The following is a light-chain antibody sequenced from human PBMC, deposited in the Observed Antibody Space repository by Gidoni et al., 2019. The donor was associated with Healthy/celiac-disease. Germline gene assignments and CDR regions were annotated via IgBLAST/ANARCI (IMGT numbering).Light chain of an antibody. CDR3: MQALQTPLT. J-gene: IGKJ4*01. CDR1: QSLLHSNGYNY. Sequence: VMTQSPLSLPVTPGEPASISCRSSQSLLHSNGYNYLDWYLQKPGQSPQLLIYLGSNRGSGVPDRFSGSGSGTDFTLKISRVEAEDVGVYYCMQALQTPLTFGGGTKVEI. CDR2: LGS. V-gene: IGKV2-28*01.